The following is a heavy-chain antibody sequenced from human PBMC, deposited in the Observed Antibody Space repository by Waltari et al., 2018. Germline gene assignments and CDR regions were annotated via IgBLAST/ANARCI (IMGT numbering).Heavy chain of an antibody. V-gene: IGHV3-7*03. D-gene: IGHD2-2*01. CDR3: ARGSTGYVRVWDC. CDR1: GFSFRAVW. Sequence: EVQLMESGGGLVQPGGSLRLSCEASGFSFRAVWMTWVRQAPGKGLEWVANIKYDGSATYHVDSVNGRFTISRDNAKNSLYLQMNDVSAEDTAIYYCARGSTGYVRVWDCWGQGTVVTVSS. J-gene: IGHJ4*02. CDR2: IKYDGSAT.